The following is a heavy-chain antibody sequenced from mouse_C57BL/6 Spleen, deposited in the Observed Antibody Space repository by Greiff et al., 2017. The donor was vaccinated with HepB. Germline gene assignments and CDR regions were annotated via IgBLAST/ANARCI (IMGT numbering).Heavy chain of an antibody. V-gene: IGHV5-6*02. CDR1: GFTFSSYG. CDR2: ISSGGSYT. CDR3: ARRHDV. J-gene: IGHJ1*03. Sequence: EVKLMESGGDLVKPGGSLKLSCAASGFTFSSYGMSWVRQTPDKRLEWVATISSGGSYTYYPDSVKGRFTISRDNAKNTLYLQMSSLKSEDTAMYYCARRHDVWGTGTTVTVSS.